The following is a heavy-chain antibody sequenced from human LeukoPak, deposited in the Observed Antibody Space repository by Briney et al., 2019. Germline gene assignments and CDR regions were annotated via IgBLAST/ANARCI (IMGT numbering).Heavy chain of an antibody. D-gene: IGHD2-8*01. J-gene: IGHJ6*03. V-gene: IGHV1-2*02. CDR2: INPGGGVT. CDR1: GYTFTSYD. CDR3: ARGPNHYYYMDV. Sequence: GASVKVSCKASGYTFTSYDINWVRQAPGQGLEWMGWINPGGGVTKSAQRFQGRVTMTTDKSINTVYMELSRLTSDDTAVYFCARGPNHYYYMDVWGTGTTVTVSS.